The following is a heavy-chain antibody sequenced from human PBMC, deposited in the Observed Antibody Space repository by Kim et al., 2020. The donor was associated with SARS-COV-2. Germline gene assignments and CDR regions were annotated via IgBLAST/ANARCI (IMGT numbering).Heavy chain of an antibody. CDR1: GGSIRTNY. Sequence: SETLSLTCTVSGGSIRTNYCNWIRQPPGTGVEWIWYGNYSGTTNSNSSLKSRVTISIDTSKKQFSLNLSSVTVAATAAYYCWGRRSSWKDDGFDSWGQG. J-gene: IGHJ3*02. D-gene: IGHD6-13*01. V-gene: IGHV4-59*01. CDR3: WGRRSSWKDDGFDS. CDR2: GNYSGTT.